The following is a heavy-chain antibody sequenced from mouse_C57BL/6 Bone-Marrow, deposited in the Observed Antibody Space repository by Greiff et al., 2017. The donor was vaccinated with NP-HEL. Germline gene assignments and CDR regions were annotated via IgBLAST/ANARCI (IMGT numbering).Heavy chain of an antibody. J-gene: IGHJ2*01. CDR3: ARFEGYYPYHFDY. V-gene: IGHV1-59*01. D-gene: IGHD2-3*01. CDR2: IDPSDSYT. CDR1: GYTFTSYW. Sequence: VQLQQPGAELVRPGTSVKLSCKASGYTFTSYWMHWVKQRPGQGLEWIGVIDPSDSYTNYNQKFKGKATLTVDTSSSTAYMQLSSLTSEDSAVYYCARFEGYYPYHFDYWGQGTTLTVSS.